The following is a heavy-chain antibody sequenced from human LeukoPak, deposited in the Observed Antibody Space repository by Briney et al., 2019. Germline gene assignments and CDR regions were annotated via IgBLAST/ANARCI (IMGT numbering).Heavy chain of an antibody. D-gene: IGHD4-17*01. J-gene: IGHJ4*02. V-gene: IGHV3-74*01. CDR2: INSDGSST. CDR3: ARLYGGYGDYYFDY. CDR1: GFTFRTYW. Sequence: GGSLRLSCAASGFTFRTYWMHWVRHTPGKGLVWVSRINSDGSSTSYADSVKGRFTISRDNAKNTLYLQMNSLRAEDTAVYYCARLYGGYGDYYFDYWGQGTLVTVSS.